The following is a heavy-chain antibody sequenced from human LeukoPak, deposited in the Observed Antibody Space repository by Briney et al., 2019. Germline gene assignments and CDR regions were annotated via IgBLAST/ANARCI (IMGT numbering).Heavy chain of an antibody. CDR1: RFTVSTSY. J-gene: IGHJ4*02. CDR2: TYSGGTT. CDR3: ARGPAYFTLDC. D-gene: IGHD3-16*01. Sequence: GGSLRLSCSASRFTVSTSYMTWVRQAQGKGLEWVSITYSGGTTYYADSVKGRFTISRDNSKNTLYLQMNSLRAEDTAVYYCARGPAYFTLDCWGQGTLVTVSS. V-gene: IGHV3-66*01.